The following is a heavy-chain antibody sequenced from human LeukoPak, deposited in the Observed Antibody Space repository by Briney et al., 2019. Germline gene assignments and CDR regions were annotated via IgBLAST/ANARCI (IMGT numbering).Heavy chain of an antibody. CDR1: GFTFSSYA. D-gene: IGHD3-10*01. V-gene: IGHV3-23*01. J-gene: IGHJ5*02. CDR2: IGGSDGTT. CDR3: ARRNAAYGPFDP. Sequence: GGSLRLSCAASGFTFSSYATNWVRQAPGKGLEWVSLIGGSDGTTYYADSVRGRFTICRDNFQNTLYLQMNSLRAEDTAVYYCARRNAAYGPFDPWGQGTLVTVSS.